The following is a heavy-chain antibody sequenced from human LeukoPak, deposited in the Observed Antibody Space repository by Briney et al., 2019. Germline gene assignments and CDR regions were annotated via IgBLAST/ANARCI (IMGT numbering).Heavy chain of an antibody. D-gene: IGHD2-2*02. J-gene: IGHJ3*02. CDR2: IWYDGSKK. Sequence: GGSLRLSCAASGFTFSNYDMHWVRQAPGKGLEWVAVIWYDGSKKYYADSVKGRFNISRDNSKNTLYLQMNSLKTEDTAVYYCTTDNGYTAFDIWGQRTMVTVSS. V-gene: IGHV3-33*01. CDR1: GFTFSNYD. CDR3: TTDNGYTAFDI.